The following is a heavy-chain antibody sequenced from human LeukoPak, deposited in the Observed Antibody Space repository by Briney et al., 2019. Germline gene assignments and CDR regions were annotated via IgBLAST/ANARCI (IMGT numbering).Heavy chain of an antibody. CDR3: AKSATVWGGYFDY. J-gene: IGHJ4*02. V-gene: IGHV3-30*02. Sequence: GGSLRPSCAASGFPFSSYGMLWVRQAPGKGLEGVAFIRYDGSNKYYADSVKGRFTISRDNSKNTLYLQMNSLRAEDTAVYYCAKSATVWGGYFDYWGQGTLVTVSS. D-gene: IGHD4-17*01. CDR2: IRYDGSNK. CDR1: GFPFSSYG.